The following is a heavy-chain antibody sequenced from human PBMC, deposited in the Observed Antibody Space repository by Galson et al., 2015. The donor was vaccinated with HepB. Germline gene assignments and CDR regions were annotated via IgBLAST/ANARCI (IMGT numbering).Heavy chain of an antibody. D-gene: IGHD4-17*01. V-gene: IGHV1-2*02. Sequence: SVKVSCKASGYTFTGYYMHWVRQAPGQGLEWMGWINPNSGGTNYAQKFQGRVTMTRDTSISTAYMELSRLRSDDTAVYYCARDSTVGTPADWFDTWGQGTLVTVSS. CDR1: GYTFTGYY. J-gene: IGHJ5*02. CDR3: ARDSTVGTPADWFDT. CDR2: INPNSGGT.